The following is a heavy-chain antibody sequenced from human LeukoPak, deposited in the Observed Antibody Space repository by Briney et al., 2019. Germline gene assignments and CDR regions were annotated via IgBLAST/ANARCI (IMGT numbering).Heavy chain of an antibody. V-gene: IGHV3-7*01. CDR1: GFTFSSYW. Sequence: GGSLRLSCAASGFTFSSYWMSWVRQAPGKGLEWVANIKQDGSEKYYVDSVKGRFTISRDNAKNSLYLQMNRLRAEDTAVYYCAKLAKYFYGSETYYFFEHWGQGTPVTASS. CDR3: AKLAKYFYGSETYYFFEH. D-gene: IGHD3-10*01. J-gene: IGHJ4*02. CDR2: IKQDGSEK.